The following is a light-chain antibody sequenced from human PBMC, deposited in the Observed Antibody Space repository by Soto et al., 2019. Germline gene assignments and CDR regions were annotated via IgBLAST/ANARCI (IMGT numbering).Light chain of an antibody. Sequence: TISCTGTSSDVGGYKYVSWYQQHPGKAPKIMIYDVSERPSGVPDRFSGSKSGNTASLTISGLQAEDEADYYCCSYAGSYTYVFGTGTKVTVL. CDR1: SSDVGGYKY. CDR2: DVS. CDR3: CSYAGSYTYV. J-gene: IGLJ1*01. V-gene: IGLV2-11*01.